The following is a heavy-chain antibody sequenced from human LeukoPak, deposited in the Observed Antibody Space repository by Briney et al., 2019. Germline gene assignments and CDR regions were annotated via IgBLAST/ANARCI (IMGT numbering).Heavy chain of an antibody. Sequence: GGSLRLSCAASGFTFSSSAMSWVRQAPGKGLEWVSNISGSGSGGSTYYVDSVKGRFTISRDNSKNTLYLQMNNLRTEDTAVYYCARGQRAHVEWSPYMDVWGKGTTVTVSS. V-gene: IGHV3-23*01. J-gene: IGHJ6*04. D-gene: IGHD3-3*01. CDR3: ARGQRAHVEWSPYMDV. CDR2: ISGSGSGGST. CDR1: GFTFSSSA.